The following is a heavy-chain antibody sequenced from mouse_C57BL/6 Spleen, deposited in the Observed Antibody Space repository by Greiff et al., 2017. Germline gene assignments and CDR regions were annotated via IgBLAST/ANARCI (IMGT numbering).Heavy chain of an antibody. CDR1: GYSITSGYY. J-gene: IGHJ3*01. CDR3: ARGDDYDERAWFAY. V-gene: IGHV3-6*01. D-gene: IGHD2-4*01. Sequence: EVKLVESGPGLVKPSQSLSLPCSVTGYSITSGYYWNWIRQFPGNKLEWMGYISYDGSNNSNPSLKNRISITRETAKNQFFLKLNSVTTEDTATYYCARGDDYDERAWFAYWGQGTLVTVSA. CDR2: ISYDGSN.